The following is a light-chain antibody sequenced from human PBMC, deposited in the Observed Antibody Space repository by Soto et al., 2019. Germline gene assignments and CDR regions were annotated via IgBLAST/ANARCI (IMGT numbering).Light chain of an antibody. Sequence: DIQMTQSPSSLSASVGDRVTITCRASQGISKYLAWYQQKPGKGPKLLIYAASTLQSGVPSRFSGSGSAIDFTLTISSLQPEDVATYYCQKYNSAPRTFGQGTKVEI. CDR3: QKYNSAPRT. J-gene: IGKJ1*01. V-gene: IGKV1-27*01. CDR1: QGISKY. CDR2: AAS.